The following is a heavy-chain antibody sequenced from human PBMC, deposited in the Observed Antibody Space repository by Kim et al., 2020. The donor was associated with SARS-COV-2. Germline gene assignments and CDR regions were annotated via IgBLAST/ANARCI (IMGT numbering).Heavy chain of an antibody. CDR2: ISAGGGST. J-gene: IGHJ4*02. D-gene: IGHD6-19*01. CDR1: GFIFDTFA. V-gene: IGHV3-23*01. Sequence: GGSLRLSCVASGFIFDTFAMSWVRQAPGKGLEWVSGISAGGGSTYYADSVKGRFTISRDNSKNTLYLQMNSLRAEDTAVYYCAKKTASSGGRAVDYWCQG. CDR3: AKKTASSGGRAVDY.